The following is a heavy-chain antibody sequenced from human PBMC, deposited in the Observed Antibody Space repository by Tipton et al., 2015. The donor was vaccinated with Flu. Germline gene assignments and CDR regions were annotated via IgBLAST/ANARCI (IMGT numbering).Heavy chain of an antibody. Sequence: LRLSCTVSGGSISSYYWSWIRQPPGKGLEWIGYIYYSGSTNYNPSLKSRVTISVDTSKNPFSLKLSSVTAADTAVYYCARDLGENYDFWSGYPYGMDVWGQGTTVTVSS. V-gene: IGHV4-59*01. CDR1: GGSISSYY. J-gene: IGHJ6*02. CDR3: ARDLGENYDFWSGYPYGMDV. D-gene: IGHD3-3*01. CDR2: IYYSGST.